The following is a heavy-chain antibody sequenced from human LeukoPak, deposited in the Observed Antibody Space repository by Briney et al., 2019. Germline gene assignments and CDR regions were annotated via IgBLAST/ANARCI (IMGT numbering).Heavy chain of an antibody. CDR3: ARALTRYSTAWYGY. V-gene: IGHV1-46*01. Sequence: GASVKVSCKASGYTFTSYYMHWVRQAPGQGLEWMGIINPSGSYTSYAQKFQGRVTMTRDTSTSTVYMELSSLRSDDTALYYCARALTRYSTAWYGYWGQGTLVTVSS. D-gene: IGHD6-19*01. CDR1: GYTFTSYY. CDR2: INPSGSYT. J-gene: IGHJ4*02.